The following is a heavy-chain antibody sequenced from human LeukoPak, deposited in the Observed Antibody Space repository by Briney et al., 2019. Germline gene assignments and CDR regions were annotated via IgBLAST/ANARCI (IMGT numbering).Heavy chain of an antibody. D-gene: IGHD2-21*01. Sequence: GGSLRLSCAASGFTFSSYGMHWVRQAPGKGLEWVAFIRYDGSIKNDADSVKGRFSVSRDNSKNTLYLQMNSLRIEDTAVYYCATRILWFDPWGQGTLVTVSS. CDR3: ATRILWFDP. J-gene: IGHJ5*02. V-gene: IGHV3-30*02. CDR1: GFTFSSYG. CDR2: IRYDGSIK.